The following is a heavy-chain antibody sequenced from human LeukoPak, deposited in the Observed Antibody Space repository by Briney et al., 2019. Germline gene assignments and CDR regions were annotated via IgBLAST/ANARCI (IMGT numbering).Heavy chain of an antibody. V-gene: IGHV4-59*08. CDR1: GGSISSYY. Sequence: ASETLSLTCTVSGGSISSYYWSWIRQPPGKGLEWIGYIYYSGSTYYNPSLKSRVTISVDTSKNQFSLKLSSVTAADTAVYYCARVAYGYYFDYWGQGTLVTVSS. J-gene: IGHJ4*02. CDR3: ARVAYGYYFDY. D-gene: IGHD3-10*01. CDR2: IYYSGST.